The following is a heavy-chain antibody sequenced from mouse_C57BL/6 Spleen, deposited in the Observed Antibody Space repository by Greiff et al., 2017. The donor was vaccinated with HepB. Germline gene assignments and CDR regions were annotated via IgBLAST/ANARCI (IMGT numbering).Heavy chain of an antibody. Sequence: QVQLQQPGAELVMPGASVKLSCKASGYTFTSYWMHWVKQRPGQGLEWIGEIDPSDSYTNYNQKFKGKSTLTVDKSSSTAYMQLSSLTSEDSAVYYCARSGGDGWYFDVWGTGTTVTVSS. CDR3: ARSGGDGWYFDV. CDR2: IDPSDSYT. V-gene: IGHV1-69*01. D-gene: IGHD3-1*01. CDR1: GYTFTSYW. J-gene: IGHJ1*03.